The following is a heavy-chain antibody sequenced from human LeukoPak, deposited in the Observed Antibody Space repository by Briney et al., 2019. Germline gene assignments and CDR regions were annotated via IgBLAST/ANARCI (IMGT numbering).Heavy chain of an antibody. Sequence: ASLRLSCAAPGFTFSNYAMSWVRQAPGKGLEWVSAITGSGGNTYYADSVKGRFTISRDNSKNTVFLQMNSLRAEDTAVYYCAKWGDYDVLTGYYVSDYWGQGTLVTVSS. CDR1: GFTFSNYA. CDR2: ITGSGGNT. D-gene: IGHD3-9*01. V-gene: IGHV3-23*01. CDR3: AKWGDYDVLTGYYVSDY. J-gene: IGHJ4*02.